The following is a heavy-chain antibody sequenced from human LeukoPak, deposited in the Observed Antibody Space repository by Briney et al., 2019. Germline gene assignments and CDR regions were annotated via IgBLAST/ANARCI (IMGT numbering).Heavy chain of an antibody. D-gene: IGHD3-22*01. Sequence: PSETLSLTCTVSGGSISDSTYYWGWIRQPPGKGLEWIGSIYYSGSTYYNPSLKSRVTISVDTSKNQFSLKLSSVTAADTAVYYCARAGPAIVVVTPFDYWGQGTLVTVSS. CDR1: GGSISDSTYY. J-gene: IGHJ4*02. CDR2: IYYSGST. CDR3: ARAGPAIVVVTPFDY. V-gene: IGHV4-39*01.